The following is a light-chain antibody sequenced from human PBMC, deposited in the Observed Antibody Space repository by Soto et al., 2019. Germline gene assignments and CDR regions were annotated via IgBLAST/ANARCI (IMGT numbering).Light chain of an antibody. CDR2: GAS. Sequence: EIVMTQSPATLSVFPGERVTLSCRASQSVSSSLAWFQQKPGQAPRLLISGASTRAAGIPARFSGSGSGTDFTLSISSLQSEDFAVYFCQQYKYWPPWTFGQGTKVDIK. V-gene: IGKV3D-15*01. CDR1: QSVSSS. J-gene: IGKJ1*01. CDR3: QQYKYWPPWT.